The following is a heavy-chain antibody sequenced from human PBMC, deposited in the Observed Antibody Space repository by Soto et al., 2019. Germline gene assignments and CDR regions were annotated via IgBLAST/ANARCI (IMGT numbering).Heavy chain of an antibody. CDR1: GESISSSSYY. Sequence: SETLYLTCIVSGESISSSSYYWGWIRQPPGKGLEWIGSIYYSGRTYYNPSFKSRVTISIDTSKNQFSLKLSSVTATDTAVYYCARQRTTVVTQAYFDHWGQGALVTVSS. V-gene: IGHV4-39*01. CDR2: IYYSGRT. D-gene: IGHD2-21*02. J-gene: IGHJ4*02. CDR3: ARQRTTVVTQAYFDH.